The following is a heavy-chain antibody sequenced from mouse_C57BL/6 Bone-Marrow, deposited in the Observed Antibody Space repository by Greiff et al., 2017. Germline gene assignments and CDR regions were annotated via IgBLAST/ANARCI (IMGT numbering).Heavy chain of an antibody. Sequence: VQLQQPGTELVKPGASVKLSCKASGYTFTSYWMHWVKQRPGQGLVWIGNINPSNGGTNYNEKFKSKATLTVDKSSSTAYMQLSSLTSEDSAVYYCARNERLRAWFAYWGQGTLVTVSS. J-gene: IGHJ3*01. CDR1: GYTFTSYW. V-gene: IGHV1-53*01. D-gene: IGHD2-4*01. CDR2: INPSNGGT. CDR3: ARNERLRAWFAY.